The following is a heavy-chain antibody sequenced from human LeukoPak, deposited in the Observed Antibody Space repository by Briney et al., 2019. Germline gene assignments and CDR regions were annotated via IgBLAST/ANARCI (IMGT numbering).Heavy chain of an antibody. J-gene: IGHJ6*02. CDR2: IYYSGST. CDR3: ARDPPLPAGRRGYDTRSGDYGMDV. D-gene: IGHD5-12*01. Sequence: SETLSLTCTVSGGSISSYYWSWIRQPPGKGLEWIGYIYYSGSTNYNPSLKSRVTISVDTSKNQFSLKLSSVTAADTAVYYCARDPPLPAGRRGYDTRSGDYGMDVWGQGTTVTVSS. CDR1: GGSISSYY. V-gene: IGHV4-59*12.